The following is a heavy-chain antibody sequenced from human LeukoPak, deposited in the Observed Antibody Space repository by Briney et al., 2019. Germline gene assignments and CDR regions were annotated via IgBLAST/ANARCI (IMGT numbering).Heavy chain of an antibody. V-gene: IGHV5-51*01. CDR1: GYTFTTHW. CDR2: IYPGDPDT. Sequence: GESLKISCKGFGYTFTTHWIGWVRQMPGKGLEWMGIIYPGDPDTRYSPSFQGQVTISADKSISTAYLQRGSLKASDTAMYYCARLRPQDAFDIWGQGTMVTVSS. CDR3: ARLRPQDAFDI. J-gene: IGHJ3*02.